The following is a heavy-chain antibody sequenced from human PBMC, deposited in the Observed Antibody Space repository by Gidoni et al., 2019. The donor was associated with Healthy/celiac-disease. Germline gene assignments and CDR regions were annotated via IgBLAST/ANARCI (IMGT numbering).Heavy chain of an antibody. D-gene: IGHD3-10*01. Sequence: EVQLVESGGGLVQPGRSLRLSCAASGFTFDDYAMHWVRQAPGKGLEWVSGISWNSGSIGYADSVKGRFTISRDNAKNSLYLQMNSLRAEDMALYYCAKDRGVGSYFDYWGQGTLVTVSS. CDR1: GFTFDDYA. J-gene: IGHJ4*02. CDR3: AKDRGVGSYFDY. V-gene: IGHV3-9*03. CDR2: ISWNSGSI.